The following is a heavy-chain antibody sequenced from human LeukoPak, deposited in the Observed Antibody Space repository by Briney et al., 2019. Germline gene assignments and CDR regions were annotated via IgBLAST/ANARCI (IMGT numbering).Heavy chain of an antibody. V-gene: IGHV3-43*02. CDR1: GFIFHDYA. Sequence: GGSLGLSCAAPGFIFHDYAIHWVRQPPGKGVEWVSLISGDGGSTFYADSVKGRFTISRDNSKNSLYLQISSLRIEDTALYYCARESESSGWYDFWGQGTLVTVSS. J-gene: IGHJ5*01. D-gene: IGHD3-22*01. CDR2: ISGDGGST. CDR3: ARESESSGWYDF.